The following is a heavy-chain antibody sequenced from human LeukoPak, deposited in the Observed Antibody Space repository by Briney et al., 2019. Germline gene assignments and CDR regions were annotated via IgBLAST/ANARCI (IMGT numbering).Heavy chain of an antibody. CDR3: ARGRIMVVTAFDY. D-gene: IGHD2-21*02. Sequence: GGSLRLSCAASGFTFSSYAMSWVRQAPGKGLEWVSYISSSGSTIYYADSVKGRFTISRDNAKNSLYLQMNSLRAEDTAVYYCARGRIMVVTAFDYWGQGTLVTVSS. V-gene: IGHV3-48*03. J-gene: IGHJ4*02. CDR2: ISSSGSTI. CDR1: GFTFSSYA.